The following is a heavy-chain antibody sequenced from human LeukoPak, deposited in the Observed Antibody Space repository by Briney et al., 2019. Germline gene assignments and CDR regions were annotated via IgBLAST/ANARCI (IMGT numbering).Heavy chain of an antibody. V-gene: IGHV3-74*03. CDR1: GFTFSGYW. Sequence: GGSLRLSCAASGFTFSGYWMHWVRQAPGKGLEWVSRTNPDGSTTTYADSVKGRFTISRDNAKNTLYLQMNSLRAEDTALYYCAREAPRGGRYYFDYWGQGALVTVSS. CDR3: AREAPRGGRYYFDY. J-gene: IGHJ4*02. CDR2: TNPDGSTT. D-gene: IGHD3-10*01.